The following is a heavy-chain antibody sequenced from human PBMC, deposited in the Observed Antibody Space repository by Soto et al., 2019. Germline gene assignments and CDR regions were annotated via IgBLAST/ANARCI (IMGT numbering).Heavy chain of an antibody. CDR3: ARDKGYYFDN. CDR1: GGSINSGGSY. J-gene: IGHJ4*02. V-gene: IGHV4-31*03. CDR2: IYDSGST. Sequence: QVQLQESGPGLVKPSQTLSLSCTVSGGSINSGGSYWSWIRQHPGKGLEWLGYIYDSGSTYYNPSLKSRVTISVDTSKNQFSLKLSSVTAADTAVYYCARDKGYYFDNWGQGTLVTVSS.